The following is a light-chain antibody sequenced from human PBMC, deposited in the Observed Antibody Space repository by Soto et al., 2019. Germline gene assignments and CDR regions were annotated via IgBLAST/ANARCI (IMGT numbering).Light chain of an antibody. CDR1: LGIRKD. Sequence: DIQMTQSPSSLSASVGDRVTITCRASLGIRKDLGWYQQKPGKAPKRLIYAASSLQSGVPSRFSGSGFGTEFTLTISSLQPEDFATYYCLKHNTYPLTFGGGTKVEI. CDR2: AAS. V-gene: IGKV1-17*01. CDR3: LKHNTYPLT. J-gene: IGKJ4*01.